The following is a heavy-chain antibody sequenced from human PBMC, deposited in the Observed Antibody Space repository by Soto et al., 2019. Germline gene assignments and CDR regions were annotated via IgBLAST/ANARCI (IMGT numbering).Heavy chain of an antibody. CDR2: ISWDGGHT. J-gene: IGHJ6*02. Sequence: PWGSLRLSCEASGFNLDDYTMHWVRQSPGKGPEWVSLISWDGGHTYYTDSVQGRFTISRDNRKNSLYLQMNSLRADDTALYYCAKDRAAVTGAYYYGLDVWGQGTTVTAP. V-gene: IGHV3-43*01. D-gene: IGHD3-9*01. CDR3: AKDRAAVTGAYYYGLDV. CDR1: GFNLDDYT.